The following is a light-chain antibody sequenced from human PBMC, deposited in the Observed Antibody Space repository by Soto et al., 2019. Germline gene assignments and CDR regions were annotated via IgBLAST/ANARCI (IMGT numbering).Light chain of an antibody. Sequence: DIQMTQSPSTLSASVGDRVTITCRASQSISSWLAWYQQKPGKAPKLLIYKASSLESGVPSRFSGSGSGTEFTLTISSLQPDDFATYYCQQYNSSSTWTFGQGTKAEIK. V-gene: IGKV1-5*03. CDR3: QQYNSSSTWT. CDR1: QSISSW. CDR2: KAS. J-gene: IGKJ1*01.